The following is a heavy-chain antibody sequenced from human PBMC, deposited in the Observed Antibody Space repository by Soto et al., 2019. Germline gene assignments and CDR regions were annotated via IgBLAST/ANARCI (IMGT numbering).Heavy chain of an antibody. D-gene: IGHD2-15*01. J-gene: IGHJ4*01. Sequence: EVQLLESGGGLVQPGGSLRLSCAASGFTFSSYAMSWVRQAPGKGLEWVSVISGSGGWTYYADSVKGRFTISRDNSKKRVYLQIKGLRAQDTAVSYCAGVHSWALDGWSHGTLVTVAS. V-gene: IGHV3-23*01. CDR3: AGVHSWALDG. CDR1: GFTFSSYA. CDR2: ISGSGGWT.